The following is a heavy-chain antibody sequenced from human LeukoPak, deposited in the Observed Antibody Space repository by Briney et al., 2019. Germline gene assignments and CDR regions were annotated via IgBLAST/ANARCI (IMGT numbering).Heavy chain of an antibody. CDR2: ISYDGSNK. Sequence: PGRSLRLSCAGSRFTFSDFGMHWVRQAPGKGLEWVAVISYDGSNKYYADSVKGRFTISRDNSKNTLYLQMNSLRSEDTAVYYCARASPLGKAAPFDYWGQGTLVTVSS. V-gene: IGHV3-30*19. CDR1: RFTFSDFG. D-gene: IGHD6-25*01. J-gene: IGHJ4*02. CDR3: ARASPLGKAAPFDY.